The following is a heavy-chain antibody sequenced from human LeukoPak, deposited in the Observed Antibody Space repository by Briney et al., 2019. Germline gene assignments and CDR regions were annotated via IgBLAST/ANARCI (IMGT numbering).Heavy chain of an antibody. D-gene: IGHD1-1*01. J-gene: IGHJ1*01. CDR2: IIPIFGTA. V-gene: IGHV1-69*05. Sequence: ASVKVSCKASGGTFSSYAISWVRQAPGQGLEWMGGIIPIFGTANYAQKFQGRVTITTDESTSTAYMELSSLRSEDTAVYYCASSDGKYFQHWGQGALVTVSS. CDR1: GGTFSSYA. CDR3: ASSDGKYFQH.